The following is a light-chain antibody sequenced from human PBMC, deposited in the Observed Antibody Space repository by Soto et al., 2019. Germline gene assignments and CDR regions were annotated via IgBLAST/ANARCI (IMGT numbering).Light chain of an antibody. CDR2: GGS. V-gene: IGKV3D-15*01. J-gene: IGKJ1*01. Sequence: EIVMTQSPATLSVSPGGRATLSCRASQSISDTLAWYQQKPGQAPRLLIYGGSSRATGIPARFSGSGSGTEFTLTISSLQSEDSAVYFCQQSAGSPWTFGQGTKVDIK. CDR1: QSISDT. CDR3: QQSAGSPWT.